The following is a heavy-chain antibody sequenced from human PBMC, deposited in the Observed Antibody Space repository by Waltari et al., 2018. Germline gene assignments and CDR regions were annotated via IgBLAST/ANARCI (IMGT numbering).Heavy chain of an antibody. CDR3: ASSGTRGFIYDFDY. V-gene: IGHV1-69*05. D-gene: IGHD1-7*01. CDR1: GGTFSSYA. J-gene: IGHJ4*02. Sequence: QVQLVQSGAEVKKPGSSVKVSCKASGGTFSSYAISCVRQAPGQGLEWMGGIMPIFGTANYARKFQGRVTITTDESTSTAYMELSSLRSEDTAVYYCASSGTRGFIYDFDYWGQGTLVTVSS. CDR2: IMPIFGTA.